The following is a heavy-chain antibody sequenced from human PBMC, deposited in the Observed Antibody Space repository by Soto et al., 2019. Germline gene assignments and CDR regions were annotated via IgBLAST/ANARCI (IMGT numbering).Heavy chain of an antibody. CDR3: ARHGSYYGSGSYPGYYGMDV. CDR1: GYSFTSYW. CDR2: IYPGDSDT. V-gene: IGHV5-51*01. Sequence: PGESLKISCKGSGYSFTSYWIGWVRQMAGKGLEWMGIIYPGDSDTRYSPSFQGQVTISADKSISTAYLQWSSLKASDTAMYYCARHGSYYGSGSYPGYYGMDVWGQGTTVTVSS. D-gene: IGHD3-10*01. J-gene: IGHJ6*02.